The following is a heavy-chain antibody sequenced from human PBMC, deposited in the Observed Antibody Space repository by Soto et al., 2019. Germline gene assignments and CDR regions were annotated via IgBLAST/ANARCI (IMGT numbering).Heavy chain of an antibody. Sequence: QVQLVESGGGVVQPGRSLRLSCAASGFTFSSYGMHWVRQAPGKGLEWVAVISYDGSNKYYADSVKGRFTISRDNSKNTLYLQMNSLRAEDTAVYYCAKNGMDVWGQRTTVTVSS. CDR2: ISYDGSNK. J-gene: IGHJ6*02. CDR1: GFTFSSYG. V-gene: IGHV3-30*18. CDR3: AKNGMDV.